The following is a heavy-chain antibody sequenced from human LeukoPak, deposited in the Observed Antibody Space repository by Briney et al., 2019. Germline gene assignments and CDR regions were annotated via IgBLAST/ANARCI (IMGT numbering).Heavy chain of an antibody. J-gene: IGHJ3*02. CDR1: GFNFSSYW. D-gene: IGHD3-10*01. Sequence: GGSLRLSCAASGFNFSSYWLSWVRQAPGKGLEWVANIKQDGSEKYCVDSVKGRFTISRDNAKNSLYLQMNSLRAEDTAVYYCARDGVRGHDIWGQGTMVTVSS. V-gene: IGHV3-7*01. CDR2: IKQDGSEK. CDR3: ARDGVRGHDI.